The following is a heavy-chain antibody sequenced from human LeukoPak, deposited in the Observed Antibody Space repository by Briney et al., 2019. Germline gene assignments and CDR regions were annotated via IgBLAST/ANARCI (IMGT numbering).Heavy chain of an antibody. D-gene: IGHD1-26*01. J-gene: IGHJ4*02. Sequence: SETLSLTCAVYGGSFSGYYWIWIRQPPGKGLEWIGEINHSGSTNYNPSLKSRVTISVDTSKNQFSLKLSSVTAADTAVYYCARGLSVGASDAGSHYFDYWGQGTLVTVSS. CDR3: ARGLSVGASDAGSHYFDY. CDR2: INHSGST. V-gene: IGHV4-34*01. CDR1: GGSFSGYY.